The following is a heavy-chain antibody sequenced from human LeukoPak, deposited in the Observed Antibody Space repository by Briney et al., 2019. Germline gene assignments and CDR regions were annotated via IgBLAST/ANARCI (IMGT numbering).Heavy chain of an antibody. J-gene: IGHJ4*02. D-gene: IGHD6-19*01. Sequence: GGSLRLSCAASGFTFSSSAMHWVRQAPDKGLEWVAVISYDGSNKYYADSVKGRFTISRDNAKNTLYLQMNSLRADDTAVYYCARDRDSSGWYEGFDYWGQGTLVTVSS. V-gene: IGHV3-30-3*01. CDR3: ARDRDSSGWYEGFDY. CDR2: ISYDGSNK. CDR1: GFTFSSSA.